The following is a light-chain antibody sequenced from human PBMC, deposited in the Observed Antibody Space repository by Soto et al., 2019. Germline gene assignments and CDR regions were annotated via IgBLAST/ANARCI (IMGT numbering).Light chain of an antibody. J-gene: IGKJ4*01. V-gene: IGKV1-33*01. CDR1: HDIINY. CDR3: QHYDNLSFT. CDR2: DAF. Sequence: DIQMTPSPSSLSASVGDRVTITCQASHDIINYLNWFQQKPGEAPKLLIFDAFKLETGVPSSFSGSGSGTYFTLTISSLPPEDIATDDCQHYDNLSFTVGGGTKVEIK.